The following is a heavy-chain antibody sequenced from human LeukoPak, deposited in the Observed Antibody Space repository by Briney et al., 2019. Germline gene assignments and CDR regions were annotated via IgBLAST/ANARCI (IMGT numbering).Heavy chain of an antibody. D-gene: IGHD6-19*01. CDR2: ISSSSSYI. J-gene: IGHJ4*02. CDR3: ARGIELAGNFDY. CDR1: GFTFSSYS. V-gene: IGHV3-21*01. Sequence: GGSLRLSCAASGFTFSSYSMNWVRQAPGKGLEWVSSISSSSSYIYYADSVKSRFTISRDNAKNSLYLQMDSLRAEDTAVYYCARGIELAGNFDYWGQGTLVTVSS.